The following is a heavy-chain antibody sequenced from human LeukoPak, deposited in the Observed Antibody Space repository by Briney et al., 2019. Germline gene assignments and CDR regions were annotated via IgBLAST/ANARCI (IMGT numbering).Heavy chain of an antibody. D-gene: IGHD3-10*01. J-gene: IGHJ5*02. V-gene: IGHV1-18*01. Sequence: ASVKVSCKASGYTFTSYGISWVRQAPGQGLERMGWISAYNGNTNYAQKLQGRVTMTTDTSTSTAYMELRSLRSDDTAVYYCARADYYGSGSYYLELNWFDPWGQGTLVTVSS. CDR1: GYTFTSYG. CDR3: ARADYYGSGSYYLELNWFDP. CDR2: ISAYNGNT.